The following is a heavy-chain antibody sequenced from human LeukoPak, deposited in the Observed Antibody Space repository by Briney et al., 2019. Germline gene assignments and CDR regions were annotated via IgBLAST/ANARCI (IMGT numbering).Heavy chain of an antibody. J-gene: IGHJ5*02. CDR3: ARLYHDSRGYYWFDP. CDR1: GGSISSTNYY. Sequence: PSETLSLTCTVSGGSISSTNYYWGWIRQPPGRGVEWIGSVYYSGSTYSNPSLKSRVTVSVDTSNSQFSLKLTSVTAADTAVYYCARLYHDSRGYYWFDPWGQGTLVTVSA. D-gene: IGHD3-22*01. CDR2: VYYSGST. V-gene: IGHV4-39*01.